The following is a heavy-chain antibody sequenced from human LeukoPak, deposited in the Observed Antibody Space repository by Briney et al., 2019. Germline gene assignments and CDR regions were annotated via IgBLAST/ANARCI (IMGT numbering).Heavy chain of an antibody. J-gene: IGHJ4*02. CDR2: ISGSGGST. V-gene: IGHV3-23*01. CDR3: AKSSTRGLAYCGGDCHDFNY. D-gene: IGHD2-21*02. CDR1: GFTFSSYA. Sequence: HPGGSLRLSCAASGFTFSSYAMSWVRQAPGKGLEWVSAISGSGGSTYYADSVKGRFTISRDNSKNTLYLQMNSLRAEDTAVYYCAKSSTRGLAYCGGDCHDFNYWGQGTLVTVSS.